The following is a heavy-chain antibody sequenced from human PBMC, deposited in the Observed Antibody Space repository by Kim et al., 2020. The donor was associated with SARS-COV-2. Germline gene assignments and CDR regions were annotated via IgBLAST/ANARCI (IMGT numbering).Heavy chain of an antibody. D-gene: IGHD6-13*01. CDR3: ARGPPSSSRKYYFDY. J-gene: IGHJ4*02. Sequence: GGSLRLSCAASGFTFSSYSMNWVRQAPGKGLEWVSYISSSSSTIYYADSVKGRFTISRDNAKNSLYLQMNSLRDEDTAVYYCARGPPSSSRKYYFDYWGQGTLVTVSS. CDR1: GFTFSSYS. V-gene: IGHV3-48*02. CDR2: ISSSSSTI.